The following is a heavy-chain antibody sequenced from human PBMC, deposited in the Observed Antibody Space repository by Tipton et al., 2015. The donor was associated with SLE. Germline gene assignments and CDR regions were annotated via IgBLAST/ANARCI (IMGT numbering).Heavy chain of an antibody. CDR1: GYSISSGYY. J-gene: IGHJ6*01. CDR2: IYHSGST. CDR3: TRARYSNYIGIMVNYYGLDV. D-gene: IGHD4-11*01. V-gene: IGHV4-38-2*02. Sequence: TLSLTCTVSGYSISSGYYWGWIRQPPGKGLEWIGSIYHSGSTYYNPSLNSRVTISVDTSKKQFSLKMTSVTAADTAVYYCTRARYSNYIGIMVNYYGLDVWGQGTTVTVSS.